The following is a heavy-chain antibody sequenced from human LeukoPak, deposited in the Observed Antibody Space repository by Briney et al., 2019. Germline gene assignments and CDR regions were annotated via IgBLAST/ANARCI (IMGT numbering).Heavy chain of an antibody. CDR3: ARNSRSHKGYFDY. Sequence: SVKVSCKASGGTFSSYAISWVRQAPGQGLEWMGGIIPIFGTTNYAQKFQGRVTITADESTSTAYMELSSLRSEDTAVYYCARNSRSHKGYFDYWGQGTLATVSS. J-gene: IGHJ4*02. D-gene: IGHD2-21*01. V-gene: IGHV1-69*01. CDR1: GGTFSSYA. CDR2: IIPIFGTT.